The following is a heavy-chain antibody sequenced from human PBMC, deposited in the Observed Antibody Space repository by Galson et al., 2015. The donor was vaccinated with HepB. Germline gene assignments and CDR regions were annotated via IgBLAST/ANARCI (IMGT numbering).Heavy chain of an antibody. V-gene: IGHV5-10-1*01. J-gene: IGHJ3*02. D-gene: IGHD2-21*01. CDR3: ARLGADCGGDCYSEKAPSDPFDI. Sequence: QSGAEVKKPGESLRISCKGSGYSFTSYWISWVRQMPGKGLEWMGRIDPSDSYTNYSPSFQGHVTISADKSISTAYLQWSSLKASDTAMYYCARLGADCGGDCYSEKAPSDPFDIWGQGTMVTVSS. CDR2: IDPSDSYT. CDR1: GYSFTSYW.